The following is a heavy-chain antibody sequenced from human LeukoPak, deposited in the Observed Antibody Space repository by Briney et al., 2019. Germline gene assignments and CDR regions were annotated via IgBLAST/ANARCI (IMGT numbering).Heavy chain of an antibody. Sequence: PGGSLRLSCVASGFTFDNYAMTWVRQSPGKGLEWVSTVGSTGFNTYYADSVKGRFTISRDSSKNTVYLQMNSLRAEDTAVYYCAKVPASRWFFDYWGQGTLVTVSS. CDR3: AKVPASRWFFDY. CDR1: GFTFDNYA. CDR2: VGSTGFNT. J-gene: IGHJ4*02. V-gene: IGHV3-23*01. D-gene: IGHD2-15*01.